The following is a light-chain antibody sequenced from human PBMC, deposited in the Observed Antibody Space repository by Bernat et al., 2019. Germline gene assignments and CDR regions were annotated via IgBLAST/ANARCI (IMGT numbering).Light chain of an antibody. J-gene: IGKJ1*01. CDR2: KIS. CDR1: QGLVYSDGRTL. CDR3: MQGTHWPWT. V-gene: IGKV2-30*01. Sequence: DVVMTQSPLSLPVTLGQPASISCRSSQGLVYSDGRTLLSWFHQRPGQSPSRLIYKISIRDSGVPDRFSGSGSGTEFTLKISRVEAEDVGVYFCMQGTHWPWTFGQGTKVEI.